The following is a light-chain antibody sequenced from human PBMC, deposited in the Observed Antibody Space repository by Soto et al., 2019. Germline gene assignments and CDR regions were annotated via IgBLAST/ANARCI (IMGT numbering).Light chain of an antibody. J-gene: IGLJ1*01. CDR3: SSYTSSNTYV. CDR1: SSDVGSYNR. V-gene: IGLV2-18*02. CDR2: EVS. Sequence: QSVLTQPPSVSGAPGQSVAISCTGTSSDVGSYNRVSWYQQPPGTAPKVMIYEVSNRPSGAPDRFSGSKSGNTASLTISGLQAEDEADYYCSSYTSSNTYVFGTGTKVTVL.